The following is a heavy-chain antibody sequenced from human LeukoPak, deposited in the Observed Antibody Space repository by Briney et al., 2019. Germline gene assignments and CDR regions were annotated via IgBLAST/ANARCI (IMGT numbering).Heavy chain of an antibody. CDR2: IYSGDST. J-gene: IGHJ4*02. V-gene: IGHV3-53*05. Sequence: GGSLRLSCAASGFTVSSNYMSWVRQAPGKGLGWVSVIYSGDSTYYADSVKGRFTISRDNSKNTLYLQMNSLRAEDTAVYYCAKSPDSSGYSFDYWGQGTLVTVSS. D-gene: IGHD3-22*01. CDR3: AKSPDSSGYSFDY. CDR1: GFTVSSNY.